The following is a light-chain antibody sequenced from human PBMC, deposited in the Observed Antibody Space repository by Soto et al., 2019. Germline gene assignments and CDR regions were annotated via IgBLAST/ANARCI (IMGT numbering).Light chain of an antibody. Sequence: EIVLTQSPGTLSLSPGERATLSCRASQSVSSSYLAWYQQKPAQAPRLLIYGASSRATGIPDRFSGSGSGTDFTLTISRLEPEDFAVYYCQQYGSSSWTFGQGTKVDIK. CDR3: QQYGSSSWT. CDR2: GAS. V-gene: IGKV3-20*01. J-gene: IGKJ1*01. CDR1: QSVSSSY.